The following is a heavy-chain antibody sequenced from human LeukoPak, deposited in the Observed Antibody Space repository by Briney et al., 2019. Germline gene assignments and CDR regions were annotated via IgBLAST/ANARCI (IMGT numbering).Heavy chain of an antibody. D-gene: IGHD4-23*01. CDR3: ARSSLAGGNSAFRRRGHTFQH. J-gene: IGHJ1*01. CDR2: IYYSGST. Sequence: SETLSLTCTVSGGSISSYYWSWIRQPPGKGLEWIGYIYYSGSTNYNPSLKSRVTISVDTSKNQFSLKLSSVTAADTAVYYCARSSLAGGNSAFRRRGHTFQHWGHGTLVTVSS. V-gene: IGHV4-59*01. CDR1: GGSISSYY.